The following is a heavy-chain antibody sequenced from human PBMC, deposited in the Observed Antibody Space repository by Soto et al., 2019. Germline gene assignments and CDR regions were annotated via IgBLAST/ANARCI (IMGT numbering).Heavy chain of an antibody. D-gene: IGHD6-19*01. J-gene: IGHJ6*02. CDR1: GFTFDDYA. CDR2: ISWNSGSI. V-gene: IGHV3-9*01. Sequence: GGSLRLSCAASGFTFDDYAMHWVRQAPGKGLEWVSGISWNSGSIGYADSVKGRFTISRDNAKNSLYLQMNSLRAEDTALYYCAKDMEAGTFYYYYGMDVWGQGTTVTVSS. CDR3: AKDMEAGTFYYYYGMDV.